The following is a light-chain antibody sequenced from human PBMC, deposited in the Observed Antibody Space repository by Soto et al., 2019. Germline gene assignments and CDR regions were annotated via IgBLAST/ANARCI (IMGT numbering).Light chain of an antibody. CDR3: QQRSSWPST. V-gene: IGKV3-11*01. Sequence: EIVLTQSPATLSLSPGERATLSCRASQSVSRYLAWYQQKPGQAPRLLIYDASNRATGIPARFSGSGSGTDFTLTITSLEPEDFADYYCQQRSSWPSTFGGGTKVEI. CDR1: QSVSRY. J-gene: IGKJ4*01. CDR2: DAS.